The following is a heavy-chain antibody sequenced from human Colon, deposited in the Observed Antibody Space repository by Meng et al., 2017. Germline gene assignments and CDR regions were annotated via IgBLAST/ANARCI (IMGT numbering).Heavy chain of an antibody. Sequence: QVQLQESGPGLVKASGTRSLTCAVSGDSIRSSNWWSWGRQPPGRGLEWIGEIYHSGSTNYNPSLKNRVSMTVDKSNNEFSLTLSSVTAADTAFYYCARVIYASGNMAHLDYWGQGTLVTVSS. D-gene: IGHD3-10*01. V-gene: IGHV4-4*02. CDR3: ARVIYASGNMAHLDY. CDR1: GDSIRSSNW. J-gene: IGHJ4*02. CDR2: IYHSGST.